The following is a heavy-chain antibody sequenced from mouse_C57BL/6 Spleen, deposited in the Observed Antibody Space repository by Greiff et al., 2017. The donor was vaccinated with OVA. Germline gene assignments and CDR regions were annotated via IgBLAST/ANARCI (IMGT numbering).Heavy chain of an antibody. CDR1: GYTFTSYW. CDR2: IDPSDSYT. Sequence: QVQLQQPGAELVKPGASVKLSCKASGYTFTSYWMQWVKQRPGQGLEWIGEIDPSDSYTNYNQKFKGKATLTVDTSSSTADMQLSSLTSEDSAVYYWAREEGLGLGAMDYWGQGTSVTVSS. CDR3: AREEGLGLGAMDY. D-gene: IGHD3-1*01. J-gene: IGHJ4*01. V-gene: IGHV1-50*01.